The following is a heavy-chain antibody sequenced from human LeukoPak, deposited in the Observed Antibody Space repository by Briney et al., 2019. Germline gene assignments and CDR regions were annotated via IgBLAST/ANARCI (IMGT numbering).Heavy chain of an antibody. Sequence: SQTLSLTCTVSGGSISSGDYYWSWIRQPPGKGLEWIGYIYYSGSTYYNPSLKSRVTISVDTSKNQFSLKLSSVTAADTAVYYCARAYIVVVPAAIKGSWGSYNWFDPWGQGTLVTVSS. V-gene: IGHV4-30-4*08. D-gene: IGHD2-2*02. CDR1: GGSISSGDYY. J-gene: IGHJ5*02. CDR2: IYYSGST. CDR3: ARAYIVVVPAAIKGSWGSYNWFDP.